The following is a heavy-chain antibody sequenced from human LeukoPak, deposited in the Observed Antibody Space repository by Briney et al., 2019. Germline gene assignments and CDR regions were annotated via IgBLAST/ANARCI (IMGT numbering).Heavy chain of an antibody. CDR1: GFTFSSYS. CDR2: ISSSSSYI. V-gene: IGHV3-21*01. CDR3: GRDGGSIAARHPLY. J-gene: IGHJ4*02. Sequence: PGGSLRLSCAASGFTFSSYSMNWVRQAPGKGLEWVSSISSSSSYIYYADSVKGRFTISRDNAKNSLYLQMNSLRAEDTAVYYCGRDGGSIAARHPLYWGQGTLVTVSS. D-gene: IGHD6-6*01.